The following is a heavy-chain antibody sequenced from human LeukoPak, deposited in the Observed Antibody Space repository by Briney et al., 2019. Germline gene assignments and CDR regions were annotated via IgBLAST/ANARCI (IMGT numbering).Heavy chain of an antibody. Sequence: SVTVSCTASGGTFSSYAISWVRQAPGQGLEWMGGIIPIFGTANYAQKFQGRVTITADESTSTAYMELSSLRSEDTAVYYCARDGPGYCSSTSCHPLYYYGMDVWGQGTTVTVSS. CDR2: IIPIFGTA. CDR3: ARDGPGYCSSTSCHPLYYYGMDV. J-gene: IGHJ6*02. D-gene: IGHD2-2*01. CDR1: GGTFSSYA. V-gene: IGHV1-69*13.